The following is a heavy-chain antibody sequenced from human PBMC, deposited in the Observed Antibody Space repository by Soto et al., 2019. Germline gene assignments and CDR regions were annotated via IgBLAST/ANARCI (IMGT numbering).Heavy chain of an antibody. Sequence: QVSLLRFGPGVKKPGASVKVSCKASGYTFTSNDINWLRQATGQGLEWMGWMNPNSANTAYAQKFQGRVTMTRNTSISTAYLELSSLSSEDTAVYYCAREKSSGYYYDYWGQGTLVTVSS. V-gene: IGHV1-8*01. CDR1: GYTFTSND. CDR2: MNPNSANT. D-gene: IGHD3-22*01. CDR3: AREKSSGYYYDY. J-gene: IGHJ4*02.